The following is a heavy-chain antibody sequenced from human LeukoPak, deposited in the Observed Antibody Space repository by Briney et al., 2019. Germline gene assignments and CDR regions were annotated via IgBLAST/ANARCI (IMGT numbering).Heavy chain of an antibody. CDR2: INPSGGST. CDR1: GYTFTSYY. D-gene: IGHD3-22*01. CDR3: ARDYYDSSGYLTGFDH. Sequence: ASVKVSCKASGYTFTSYYMHWVRRAPGQGLEWMGIINPSGGSTSYAQKFQGRVTMTRDTSTSTVYMELSSLRSEDTAVYYCARDYYDSSGYLTGFDHWGQGTLVTVSS. J-gene: IGHJ4*02. V-gene: IGHV1-46*01.